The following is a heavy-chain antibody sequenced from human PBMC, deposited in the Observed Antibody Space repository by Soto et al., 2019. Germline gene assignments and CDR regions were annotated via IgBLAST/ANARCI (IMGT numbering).Heavy chain of an antibody. D-gene: IGHD3-9*01. CDR2: ISYDGSNK. J-gene: IGHJ5*02. CDR1: GFTFSSYG. Sequence: QSGGSLRLSCAASGFTFSSYGMQWVRQAPGKGLEWVAVISYDGSNKYYADSVKGRFTISRDNSKNTLYLQMNSLRAEDTAVYYCAKESAVLRYFDWLLLNYLCRFSGPWCQGTLVTFSS. CDR3: AKESAVLRYFDWLLLNYLCRFSGP. V-gene: IGHV3-30*18.